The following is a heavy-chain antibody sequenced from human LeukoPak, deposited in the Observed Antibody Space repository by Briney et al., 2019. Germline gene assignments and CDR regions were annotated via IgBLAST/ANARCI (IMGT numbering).Heavy chain of an antibody. Sequence: GGSLRLSCAASGFTFSSYSMNWVRQAPGKGLEWVSSISSSSSYIYYADSVKGRFTISKDNAKNSLYLQMNSLRAEDTAVYYCARDPGTDSSGYTWYFDLWGRGTLVTVSS. V-gene: IGHV3-21*01. J-gene: IGHJ2*01. CDR3: ARDPGTDSSGYTWYFDL. D-gene: IGHD3-22*01. CDR1: GFTFSSYS. CDR2: ISSSSSYI.